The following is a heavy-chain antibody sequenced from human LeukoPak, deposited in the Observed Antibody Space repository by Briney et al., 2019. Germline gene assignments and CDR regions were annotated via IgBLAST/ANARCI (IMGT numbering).Heavy chain of an antibody. CDR2: IYPGNSDT. CDR3: ARLQGLPPTPFDY. V-gene: IGHV5-51*01. CDR1: GYSFTSYW. J-gene: IGHJ4*02. Sequence: GESLKISCKGSGYSFTSYWIAWVRQMPGKGLEWMGFIYPGNSDTRYNPSFQAQVTISADESISTAYLQWSSLKASDTAIFYCARLQGLPPTPFDYWGQGTLVTVSS.